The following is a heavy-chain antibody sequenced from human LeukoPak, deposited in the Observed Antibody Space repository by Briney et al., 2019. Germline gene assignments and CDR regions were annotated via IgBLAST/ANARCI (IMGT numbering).Heavy chain of an antibody. J-gene: IGHJ4*02. V-gene: IGHV1-2*02. CDR3: ARKRSSSSDEFDY. Sequence: ASVKVSCKASGYTFTGYYMHWVRQAPGQGLEWMGWINPNSGGTNYAQKLQGRVTMTRDTSISTAYMEMTRLRSDDTAVYYCARKRSSSSDEFDYWGQGTLVTVSS. CDR2: INPNSGGT. D-gene: IGHD6-6*01. CDR1: GYTFTGYY.